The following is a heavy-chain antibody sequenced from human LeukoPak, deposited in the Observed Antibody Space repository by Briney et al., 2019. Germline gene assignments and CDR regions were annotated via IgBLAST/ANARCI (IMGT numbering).Heavy chain of an antibody. CDR1: GFTVSSNY. D-gene: IGHD6-13*01. V-gene: IGHV3-66*02. CDR2: VYGGDTT. J-gene: IGHJ3*02. CDR3: ARDLRDSSSWYTAGAFDI. Sequence: GGSLRLSCAASGFTVSSNYMSWVRQAPGKGLEWVSVVYGGDTTYYADSVKGRFTISRDNSKNTLYLQMNSLRAEDTAVYYCARDLRDSSSWYTAGAFDIWGQGTMVTVSS.